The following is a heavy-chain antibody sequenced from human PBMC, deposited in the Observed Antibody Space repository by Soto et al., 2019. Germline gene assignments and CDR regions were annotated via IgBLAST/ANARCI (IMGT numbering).Heavy chain of an antibody. D-gene: IGHD2-2*01. CDR3: ARHLGYCSSTSCYSSYYYYYYMDV. CDR2: IYYSGST. J-gene: IGHJ6*03. CDR1: GGSISSYY. V-gene: IGHV4-59*08. Sequence: SETLSLTCTVSGGSISSYYWSWIRQPPGKGLEWIGYIYYSGSTNYNPSLKSRVTISVDTSKNQFSLKLSSATAADTAVYYCARHLGYCSSTSCYSSYYYYYYMDVWGKGTTVTVSS.